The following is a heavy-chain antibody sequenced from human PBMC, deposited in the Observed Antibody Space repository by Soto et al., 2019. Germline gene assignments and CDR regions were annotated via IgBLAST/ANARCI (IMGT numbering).Heavy chain of an antibody. V-gene: IGHV3-30*18. J-gene: IGHJ3*02. CDR1: GLRLSSSG. D-gene: IGHD5-12*01. Sequence: CLRLSCAVSGLRLSSSGIPWVRQAPGKGLEWVAVISYDGSNKYYADSVKGRFTISRDNSKNTLYLQMNSLRAEDTAVYYCEKMGGYSGYDDAFDIWGQGTMVTV. CDR2: ISYDGSNK. CDR3: EKMGGYSGYDDAFDI.